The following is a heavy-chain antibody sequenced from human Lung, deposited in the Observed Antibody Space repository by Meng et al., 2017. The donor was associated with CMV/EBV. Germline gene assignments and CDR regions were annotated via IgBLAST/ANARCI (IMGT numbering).Heavy chain of an antibody. V-gene: IGHV4-34*01. J-gene: IGHJ4*02. CDR1: GGSFSGYY. D-gene: IGHD1-1*01. Sequence: SETLSLXXAVYGGSFSGYYWSWIRQPPGKGLEWIGEINHSGSTNYNPSLKSRVTISVDTSKNQFSLNLTSVTAADTAVYYCATLATLNTHRFDNWGQGVRVTVSS. CDR2: INHSGST. CDR3: ATLATLNTHRFDN.